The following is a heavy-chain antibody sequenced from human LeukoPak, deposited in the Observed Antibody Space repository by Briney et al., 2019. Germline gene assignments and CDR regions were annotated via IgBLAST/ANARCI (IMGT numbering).Heavy chain of an antibody. CDR3: ARDASRRDYHDSSGYYPHDAFDI. D-gene: IGHD3-22*01. V-gene: IGHV3-53*01. Sequence: GGSLRLSCAASGFTVSSNYMSWVRQAPGKGLEWVSVIYSGGSTYYADSVKGRFTISRDNSKNTLYLQMNSLRAEDTAVYYCARDASRRDYHDSSGYYPHDAFDIWGQGTMVTVSS. CDR1: GFTVSSNY. CDR2: IYSGGST. J-gene: IGHJ3*02.